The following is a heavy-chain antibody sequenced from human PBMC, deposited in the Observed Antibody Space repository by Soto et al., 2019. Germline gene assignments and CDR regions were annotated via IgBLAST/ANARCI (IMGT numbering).Heavy chain of an antibody. CDR2: INHSGST. V-gene: IGHV4-34*01. CDR1: GGSFSGYY. J-gene: IGHJ6*02. CDR3: ARRDKINYDFWSGYYSHYYYGMDV. D-gene: IGHD3-3*01. Sequence: SETLSLTCAVYGGSFSGYYWSWIRPPPGKGLEWIGEINHSGSTNYNPSLKSRVTISVDTSKNQFSLKLSSVTAADTAVYYCARRDKINYDFWSGYYSHYYYGMDVWGQGTTVTVSS.